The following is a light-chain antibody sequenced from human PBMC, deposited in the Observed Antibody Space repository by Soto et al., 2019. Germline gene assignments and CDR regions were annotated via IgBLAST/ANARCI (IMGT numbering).Light chain of an antibody. CDR3: QQYGSSPPVT. V-gene: IGKV3-20*01. J-gene: IGKJ5*01. CDR2: GAS. CDR1: QSVSSSY. Sequence: EIVLTQSPGTLSLSPGERATLSCRASQSVSSSYLAWYQQNPGQAPRLLIYGASGRATGIPDRFSGSGSGTDFTLTINRLEPEDFAVYYCQQYGSSPPVTFGQGTRLEIK.